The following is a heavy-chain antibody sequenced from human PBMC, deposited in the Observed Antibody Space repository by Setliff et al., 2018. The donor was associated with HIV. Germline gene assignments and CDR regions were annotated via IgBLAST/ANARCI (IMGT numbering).Heavy chain of an antibody. CDR3: ATAPGISYFDY. V-gene: IGHV4-39*01. CDR2: LYYGGNT. D-gene: IGHD6-13*01. J-gene: IGHJ4*02. CDR1: GDSISTNSYF. Sequence: SETLSLTCSVSGDSISTNSYFWGWVRQPPGKGLEWIGILYYGGNTFYNPSLKSRVTISVDTSKNQLSLDLSSVTAADTAVYYCATAPGISYFDYWGQGALVTVSS.